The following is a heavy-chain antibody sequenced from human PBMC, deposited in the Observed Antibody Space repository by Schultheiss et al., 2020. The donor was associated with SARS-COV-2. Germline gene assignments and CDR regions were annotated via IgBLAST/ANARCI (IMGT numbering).Heavy chain of an antibody. Sequence: GGSLRLSCAASGFTFSSYAMSWVRQAPGKGLEWVSVIYSGGSTYYADSVKGRFTISRDNSKNTLYLQMNSLRAEDTAVYYCAKLYDSSGYYYFDYWGQGTLVTVSS. CDR1: GFTFSSYA. D-gene: IGHD3-22*01. V-gene: IGHV3-23*03. CDR2: IYSGGST. CDR3: AKLYDSSGYYYFDY. J-gene: IGHJ4*02.